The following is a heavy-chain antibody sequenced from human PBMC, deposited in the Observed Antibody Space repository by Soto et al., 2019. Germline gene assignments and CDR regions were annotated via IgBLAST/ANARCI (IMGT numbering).Heavy chain of an antibody. D-gene: IGHD3-3*01. Sequence: ASVKVSCKASGYTFTGYYMHWVRQAPGQGLEWMGWINPNSGGTNYAQTFQGWVTMTRDTSISTAYMELSRLRSDDTAVYYCARERFLEWSDYYYYYGMDVWGQGTTVTVSS. J-gene: IGHJ6*02. V-gene: IGHV1-2*04. CDR1: GYTFTGYY. CDR2: INPNSGGT. CDR3: ARERFLEWSDYYYYYGMDV.